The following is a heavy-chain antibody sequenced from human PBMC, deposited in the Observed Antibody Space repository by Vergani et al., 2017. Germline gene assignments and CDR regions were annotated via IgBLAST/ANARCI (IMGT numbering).Heavy chain of an antibody. V-gene: IGHV4-39*01. J-gene: IGHJ6*03. CDR3: VSQNYYYYVDV. CDR1: NGSISSSSYY. CDR2: IYYSGST. Sequence: QVQLQESGPGLVKPSETLSLTCIVSNGSISSSSYYWGWIRQPPGKGLEWIGSIYYSGSTYYNPSLESRISISVDTSKNQFSLMLTAVTAADTAVYYCVSQNYYYYVDVWGKGTTVTVSS.